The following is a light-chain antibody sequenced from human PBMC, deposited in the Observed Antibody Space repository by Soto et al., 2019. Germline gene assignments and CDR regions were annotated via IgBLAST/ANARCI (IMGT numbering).Light chain of an antibody. CDR2: GTS. CDR1: QSVSSN. J-gene: IGKJ2*01. CDR3: HQYDNWPLMYT. V-gene: IGKV3-15*01. Sequence: EIVMTQSPATLSVSPGERATLSCRASQSVSSNLAWYQQKPGQAPRLLIYGTSTRATGIPARFSGSGSGTEFALTIGSLQSEDFAVYYCHQYDNWPLMYTFGQGTKLEIK.